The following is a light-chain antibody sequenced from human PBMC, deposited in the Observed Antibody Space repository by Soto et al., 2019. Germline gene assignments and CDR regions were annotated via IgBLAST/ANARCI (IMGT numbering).Light chain of an antibody. CDR3: QQYNSWWG. J-gene: IGKJ1*01. V-gene: IGKV1-5*01. CDR1: QSISSW. CDR2: DAS. Sequence: DIQMTQSPSTLSASVGDRVTITCRASQSISSWLAWYQQKPGKAPKLLIYDASRLESGVPSRFSGSGAGTEFTLTLSSLQTDDFAPYYCQQYNSWWGFGQGPKV.